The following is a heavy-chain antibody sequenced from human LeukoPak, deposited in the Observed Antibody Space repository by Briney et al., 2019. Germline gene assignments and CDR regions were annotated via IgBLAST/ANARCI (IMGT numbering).Heavy chain of an antibody. CDR2: TNPNSGGT. D-gene: IGHD3-9*01. Sequence: ASVKVSCKASGYTFTGYYMHWVRQAPGQGLEWMGWTNPNSGGTNYAQKFQGRVTMTRDTSISTAYMELSRLRSDDTAVYYCARGPDILTGYLYYYYMDVWGKGTTVTVSS. CDR3: ARGPDILTGYLYYYYMDV. J-gene: IGHJ6*03. CDR1: GYTFTGYY. V-gene: IGHV1-2*02.